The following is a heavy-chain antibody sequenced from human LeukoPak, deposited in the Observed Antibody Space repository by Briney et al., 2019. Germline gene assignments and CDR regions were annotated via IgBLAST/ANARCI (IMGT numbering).Heavy chain of an antibody. V-gene: IGHV1-46*01. CDR3: ARDRITAQYNIYYFDY. D-gene: IGHD3-9*01. CDR1: GYTFTSYY. CDR2: INPSGGST. Sequence: ASVKVSCKASGYTFTSYYMHWVRQAPGQGLEWMGIINPSGGSTSYAQKFQGRVTMTRDTSTSTVYMELGSLRSEDTAVYYCARDRITAQYNIYYFDYWGQGTLVTVSS. J-gene: IGHJ4*02.